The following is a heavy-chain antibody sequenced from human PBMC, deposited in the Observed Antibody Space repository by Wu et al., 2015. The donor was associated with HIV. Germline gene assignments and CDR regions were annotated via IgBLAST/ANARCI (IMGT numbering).Heavy chain of an antibody. D-gene: IGHD3-22*01. CDR3: ARGILPTMIVVAGAFDI. Sequence: QVQLVQSGAEVKKPGASVKVSCKASGYTFTSYDINWVRQATGQGLEWMGWMNPNSGNTGYAQKFQGRVTMTRNTSISTAYMELSSLRSEDTAVYYCARGILPTMIVVAGAFDIWGQGTMVTVSS. CDR2: MNPNSGNT. J-gene: IGHJ3*02. V-gene: IGHV1-8*01. CDR1: GYTFTSYD.